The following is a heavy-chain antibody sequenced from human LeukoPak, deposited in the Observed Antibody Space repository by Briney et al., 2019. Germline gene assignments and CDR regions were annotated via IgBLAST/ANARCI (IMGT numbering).Heavy chain of an antibody. CDR2: INPGDSDT. D-gene: IGHD3-22*01. CDR1: GYSFTSYW. CDR3: ASPDYYDSSGYSPGVGY. J-gene: IGHJ4*02. Sequence: GESLKISCKGSGYSFTSYWIGWVRQMPGKGLERMGIINPGDSDTRYSPSFQGQVTISADKSISTAYLQWSSLKASDTAMYYCASPDYYDSSGYSPGVGYWGQGTLVTVSS. V-gene: IGHV5-51*01.